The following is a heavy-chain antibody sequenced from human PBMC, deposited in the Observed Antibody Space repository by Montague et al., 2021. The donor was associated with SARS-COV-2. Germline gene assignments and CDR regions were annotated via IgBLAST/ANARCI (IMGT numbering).Heavy chain of an antibody. CDR2: IYYSGSVTT. CDR1: GGSINNYY. J-gene: IGHJ2*01. CDR3: ARRGGGEVFARFMYWYFNV. D-gene: IGHD2-21*01. V-gene: IGHV4-59*13. Sequence: SETLSLTCSVSGGSINNYYWGWVRQSPGNGLEWIGYIYYSGSVTTSYNPFLKSRVSISVDTSENQFSLKLTSVTAADTAVYYCARRGGGEVFARFMYWYFNVWSRGSLVTVSS.